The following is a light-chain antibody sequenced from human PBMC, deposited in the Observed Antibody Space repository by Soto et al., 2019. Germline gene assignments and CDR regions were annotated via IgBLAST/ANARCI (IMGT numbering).Light chain of an antibody. CDR3: QQYGSSSPWT. CDR2: GAS. Sequence: EIVLTQSTGTLSLSPGERATLSCRASQSVSSSYLARYQQKPGQAPRLLIYGASSRATGIPDRFSGSGSGTDFTLTISRLEPEDFAVYYCQQYGSSSPWTFGQGTKVEIK. V-gene: IGKV3-20*01. CDR1: QSVSSSY. J-gene: IGKJ1*01.